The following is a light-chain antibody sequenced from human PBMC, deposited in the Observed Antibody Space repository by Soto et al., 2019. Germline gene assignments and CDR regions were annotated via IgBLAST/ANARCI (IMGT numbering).Light chain of an antibody. Sequence: EIVITQSPTTLSVSPGERATLSCRASQSVSSNLAWYQQKPGQAPRPLIYGASTRATCIPARVSGSGSGTEFTLTLSSLQSEDFEIYYCQQYNNWPITFGQGTRLEIK. CDR3: QQYNNWPIT. CDR2: GAS. V-gene: IGKV3-15*01. CDR1: QSVSSN. J-gene: IGKJ5*01.